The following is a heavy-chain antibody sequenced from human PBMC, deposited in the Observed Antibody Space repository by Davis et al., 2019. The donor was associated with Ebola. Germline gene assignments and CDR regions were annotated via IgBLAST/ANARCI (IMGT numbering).Heavy chain of an antibody. J-gene: IGHJ4*02. V-gene: IGHV4-31*03. Sequence: LRLSCTVSGDSISSAGYYWSWIRQRPGKGLEWIGYIYYSGSTFYNPSLKSRVTMSVDTSKNQLSLKLSSVTATDTAVYYCARDLHSNRWYFDFWGQGTLVAVSS. CDR2: IYYSGST. CDR3: ARDLHSNRWYFDF. D-gene: IGHD4-11*01. CDR1: GDSISSAGYY.